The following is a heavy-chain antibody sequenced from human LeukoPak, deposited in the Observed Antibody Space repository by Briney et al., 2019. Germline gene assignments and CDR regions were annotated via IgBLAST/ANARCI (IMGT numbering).Heavy chain of an antibody. D-gene: IGHD1-26*01. CDR2: ISGSGGST. J-gene: IGHJ4*02. CDR1: GFTFSDYY. CDR3: AKEVVGATLGSFDY. Sequence: GGSLRLSCAASGFTFSDYYMSWVRQAPGKGLEWVSAISGSGGSTYYADSVKGRFTISRDNSKNTLYLQMNSLRAEDTAVYYCAKEVVGATLGSFDYWGQGTLVTVSS. V-gene: IGHV3-23*01.